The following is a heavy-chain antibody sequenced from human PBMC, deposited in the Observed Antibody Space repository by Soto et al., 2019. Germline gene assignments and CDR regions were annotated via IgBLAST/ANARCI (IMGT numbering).Heavy chain of an antibody. CDR2: IYHSGST. V-gene: IGHV4-30-2*01. CDR3: ARVPDV. CDR1: GGSISSGGYS. J-gene: IGHJ4*02. Sequence: SETLSFTCAVSGGSISSGGYSWSWIRQPPGKGLEWIGYIYHSGSTYYNPSLKSRVTISVDRSKNQFSLKLSSVTAADTAVYYCARVPDVWGQGPLVTVSS.